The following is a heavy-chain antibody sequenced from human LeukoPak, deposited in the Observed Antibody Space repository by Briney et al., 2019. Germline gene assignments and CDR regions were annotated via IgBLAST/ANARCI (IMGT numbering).Heavy chain of an antibody. Sequence: GGSLRLSCAASGFTFSSYAMSWVRQAPGKGLEWVSAIDSTGAYTWYADSVKGRFTISKDSSKTILYLQMNSLRAEDAAVYFCAKGLVYFDYWGQGTLVTVSS. J-gene: IGHJ4*02. CDR1: GFTFSSYA. CDR2: IDSTGAYT. CDR3: AKGLVYFDY. V-gene: IGHV3-23*01. D-gene: IGHD3-22*01.